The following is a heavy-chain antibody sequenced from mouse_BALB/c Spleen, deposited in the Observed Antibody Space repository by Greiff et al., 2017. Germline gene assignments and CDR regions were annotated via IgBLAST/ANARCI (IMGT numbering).Heavy chain of an antibody. CDR2: INPNNGGT. V-gene: IGHV1-18*01. D-gene: IGHD2-1*01. Sequence: EVQLQQSGPELVKPGASVKISCKTSGYTFTEYTMHWVKQSHGKSLEWIGGINPNNGGTSYNQKFKGKATLTVDKSSSTAYMELRSLTSEDSAVYYCARGNIYFGNYVPYWYFDVWGAGTTVTVSS. J-gene: IGHJ1*01. CDR3: ARGNIYFGNYVPYWYFDV. CDR1: GYTFTEYT.